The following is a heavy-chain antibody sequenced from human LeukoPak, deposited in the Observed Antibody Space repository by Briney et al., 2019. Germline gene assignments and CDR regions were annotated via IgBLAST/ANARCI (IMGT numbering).Heavy chain of an antibody. CDR2: ISGGGDKT. CDR1: GLTFNSYA. Sequence: RRSLRLSCAASGLTFNSYAMSWVRQASGKGLEWVSGISGGGDKTYYADSVKGRFTISRDTSKNMVYLEMNSLRAEDTAVYYCAKVGPGAARDYWGQGTLVTV. CDR3: AKVGPGAARDY. J-gene: IGHJ4*02. D-gene: IGHD4/OR15-4a*01. V-gene: IGHV3-23*01.